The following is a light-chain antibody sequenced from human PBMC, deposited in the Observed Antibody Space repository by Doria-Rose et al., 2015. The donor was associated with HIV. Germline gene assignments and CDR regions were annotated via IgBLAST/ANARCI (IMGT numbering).Light chain of an antibody. J-gene: IGKJ1*01. CDR1: QSFSSTY. V-gene: IGKV3-20*01. Sequence: TQSPGTLSLSPGERATLSCKASQSFSSTYLAWYQRKPGQAPSLLIYDGSTRATGIPDRFSASGSVTDFTLTINRLEPEDFALYYCHQYGTSWTFGQGTKAEI. CDR2: DGS. CDR3: HQYGTSWT.